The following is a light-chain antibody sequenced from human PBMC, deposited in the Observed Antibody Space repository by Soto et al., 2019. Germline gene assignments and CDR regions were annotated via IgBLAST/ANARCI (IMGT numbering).Light chain of an antibody. CDR1: SGDVGGYKY. Sequence: QSALTQPASVSGSPVQSITISCTGTSGDVGGYKYVSWYQQHPGQAPKLMIYEVSNRPSGVFHRVSGSKSGNTASLTISGRQAEDEADFYCSSYTSGSTWVFGGGTKLTVL. J-gene: IGLJ3*02. V-gene: IGLV2-14*01. CDR2: EVS. CDR3: SSYTSGSTWV.